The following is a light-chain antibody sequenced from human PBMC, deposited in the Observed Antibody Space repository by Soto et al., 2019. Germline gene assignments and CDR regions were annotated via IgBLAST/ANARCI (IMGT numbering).Light chain of an antibody. CDR3: QQYASLPPLT. V-gene: IGKV1-33*01. J-gene: IGKJ4*01. CDR2: DAS. Sequence: DIQMTQSPSSLSASVGDRVTITCQASQDISTYLNWYQQKPGKAPKLLIYDASNLETGVPSRFSGRVSGADFTFTISSLQPEDIATYYCQQYASLPPLTFGGGTKVEIK. CDR1: QDISTY.